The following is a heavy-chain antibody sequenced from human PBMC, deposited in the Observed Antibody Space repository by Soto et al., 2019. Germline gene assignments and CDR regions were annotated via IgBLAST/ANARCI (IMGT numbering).Heavy chain of an antibody. CDR2: ISGSGGST. D-gene: IGHD3-22*01. J-gene: IGHJ4*02. Sequence: HPGGSLRLSCAASGFTFSSYAMSWVRQAPGKGLEWVSAISGSGGSTYYADSVKGRFTISRDNSKNTLYLQMNSLRAEDTAVYYCAKDQMGYYDSSGYYWGQGTLVTVSS. CDR3: AKDQMGYYDSSGYY. V-gene: IGHV3-23*01. CDR1: GFTFSSYA.